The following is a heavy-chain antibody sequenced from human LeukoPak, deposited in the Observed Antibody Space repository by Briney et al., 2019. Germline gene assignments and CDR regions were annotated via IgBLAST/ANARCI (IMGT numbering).Heavy chain of an antibody. CDR1: GYTFTGYY. CDR3: AREKNRSLGYSYGLGY. D-gene: IGHD5-18*01. Sequence: GASLKVSCKASGYTFTGYYIHWVRQAPGQGLEWMGWINPNSGGTNYAQKFQGRVTMTRDTSISTAYMELSRLRSGDTAVYYCAREKNRSLGYSYGLGYWGQGTLVTVSS. V-gene: IGHV1-2*02. J-gene: IGHJ4*02. CDR2: INPNSGGT.